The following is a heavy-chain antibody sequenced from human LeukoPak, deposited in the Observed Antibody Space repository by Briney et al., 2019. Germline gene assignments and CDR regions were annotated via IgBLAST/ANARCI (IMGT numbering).Heavy chain of an antibody. CDR3: ARRIAGRLINDAFDI. CDR1: GYTSTGHY. V-gene: IGHV1-2*02. J-gene: IGHJ3*02. D-gene: IGHD6-6*01. Sequence: ASVKVSCKASGYTSTGHYMHWVRQAPGQGLEWMGWINPYSGGTHYALIFQDRVTMTRDTSISTAYMELSRLRSDDTAVYYCARRIAGRLINDAFDIWGQGTMVTVSS. CDR2: INPYSGGT.